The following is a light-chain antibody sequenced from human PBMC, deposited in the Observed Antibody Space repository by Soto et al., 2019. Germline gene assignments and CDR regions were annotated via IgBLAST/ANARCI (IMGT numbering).Light chain of an antibody. CDR1: KSDIGGYHY. V-gene: IGLV2-14*01. CDR3: SSYISSSTDVV. Sequence: QSALTQPASVSGSPGQSVTISCTGTKSDIGGYHYVSWYQQHPDKAPKLMIYEVTNRPSGVSNRFSGSKSGNTASLTISGLQAEDEADYYCSSYISSSTDVVFGGGTKLTVL. CDR2: EVT. J-gene: IGLJ2*01.